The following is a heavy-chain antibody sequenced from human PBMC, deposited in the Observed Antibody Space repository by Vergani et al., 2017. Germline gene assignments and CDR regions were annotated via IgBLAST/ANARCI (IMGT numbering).Heavy chain of an antibody. J-gene: IGHJ4*02. CDR1: GFTFDDYA. D-gene: IGHD5-18*01. Sequence: EVQLVESGGGVVQPGGSLRLSCAASGFTFDDYAMHWVRQAPGKGREWVSLISGDGGSTYYADSVKGRFTISRDNSKNSLYLQMNSLRTEDTALYYCAKDKGAEVQRWFPIDYWGQGTLVTVSS. CDR2: ISGDGGST. V-gene: IGHV3-43*02. CDR3: AKDKGAEVQRWFPIDY.